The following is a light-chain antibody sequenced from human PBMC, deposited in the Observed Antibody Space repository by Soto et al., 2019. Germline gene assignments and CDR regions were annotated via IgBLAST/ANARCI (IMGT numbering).Light chain of an antibody. V-gene: IGKV3-15*01. J-gene: IGKJ5*01. Sequence: AQSPVALSLSPGERATLSCRASQSVSTDLAWYQQKPGQAPRLLIYDASTRATGVPPRFSGSGSGTEFTLTISSLQSEDLAVYYCQQYNNWPPITFGQGTRLEIK. CDR2: DAS. CDR3: QQYNNWPPIT. CDR1: QSVSTD.